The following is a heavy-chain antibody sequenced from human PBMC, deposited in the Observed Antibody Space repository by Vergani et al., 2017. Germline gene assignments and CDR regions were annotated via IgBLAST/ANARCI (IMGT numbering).Heavy chain of an antibody. CDR1: GFTYSSYA. CDR3: ATHPRYSSGWYWGAFDI. D-gene: IGHD6-19*01. V-gene: IGHV3-23*01. CDR2: ISGSGGST. Sequence: EVQLLESGGGLVQPGGSLRLSCAASGFTYSSYAMSWVRQAPGKGLEWVSAISGSGGSTYYADSVKGRFTISRDNSKNTLYLQMNSLRAEDTAVYYCATHPRYSSGWYWGAFDIWGQGTMVTVSS. J-gene: IGHJ3*02.